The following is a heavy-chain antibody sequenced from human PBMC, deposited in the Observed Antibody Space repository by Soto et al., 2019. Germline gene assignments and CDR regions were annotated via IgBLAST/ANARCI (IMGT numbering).Heavy chain of an antibody. Sequence: QVQLVQSGAEVKRPGASVKVSCKASGYTFTNYDVAWVRRAPGQGLQWMGWISFSKGKTYYEQSFQGRVTMTTDTVTTTGYMEVRSLRSDDTAVYNCARKGYIGNFGLDVWGQGNTVTVSS. V-gene: IGHV1-18*01. CDR3: ARKGYIGNFGLDV. CDR1: GYTFTNYD. J-gene: IGHJ6*02. D-gene: IGHD5-12*01. CDR2: ISFSKGKT.